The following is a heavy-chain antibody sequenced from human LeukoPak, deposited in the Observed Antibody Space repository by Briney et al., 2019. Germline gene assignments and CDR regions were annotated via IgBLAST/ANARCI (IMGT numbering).Heavy chain of an antibody. D-gene: IGHD2-2*01. V-gene: IGHV4-31*03. Sequence: PSETLSLTCTVSGGSISSGGYYWSWIRQHPGKGLEWIGYIYYSGSTYYNPSLKSRVTISVDTSKNQFSLKLSSVTAADTAVYYCARDKGVPAGNWFDPWGQGTLVTVSS. J-gene: IGHJ5*02. CDR2: IYYSGST. CDR3: ARDKGVPAGNWFDP. CDR1: GGSISSGGYY.